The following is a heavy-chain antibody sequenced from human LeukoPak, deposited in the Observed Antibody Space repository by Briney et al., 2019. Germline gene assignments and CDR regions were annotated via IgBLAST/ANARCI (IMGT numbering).Heavy chain of an antibody. D-gene: IGHD3-22*01. CDR2: FDPEDGET. CDR1: GYTLTELS. V-gene: IGHV1-24*01. Sequence: PWASVKVSCKVSGYTLTELSMHWVRQAPGKGLEWMGGFDPEDGETIYAQKFQGRVTMTEDTSTDTAYMELSSLRSEDTAVYYCATATPQVVVVMGVVGYFDLWGRGTLVTVSS. CDR3: ATATPQVVVVMGVVGYFDL. J-gene: IGHJ2*01.